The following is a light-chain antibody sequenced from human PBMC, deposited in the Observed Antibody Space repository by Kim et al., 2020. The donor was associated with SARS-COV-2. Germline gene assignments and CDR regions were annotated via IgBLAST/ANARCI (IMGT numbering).Light chain of an antibody. J-gene: IGLJ3*02. CDR3: QSYDDSNQV. CDR2: EDN. CDR1: SGSIASTY. Sequence: NFMLTQPHSVSESPGKTVTISCTRSSGSIASTYVQWYQQSPGSAPTTVIYEDNQRPSGVPDRFSGSIDSSSNAASLTFSGLKTEDEADYFCQSYDDSNQVFGGGTKLTV. V-gene: IGLV6-57*03.